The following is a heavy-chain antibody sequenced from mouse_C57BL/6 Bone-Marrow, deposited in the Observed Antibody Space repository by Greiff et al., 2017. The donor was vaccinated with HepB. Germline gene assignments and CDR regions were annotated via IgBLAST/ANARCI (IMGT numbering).Heavy chain of an antibody. J-gene: IGHJ4*01. CDR3: ARHEEGLPLYAMDY. D-gene: IGHD5-5*01. Sequence: VHLVESGAELVKPGASVKLSCKASGYTFTEYTIHWVKQRSGQGLEWIGWFYPGSGSTKYNEKFKDKATLTADKSSSTVYMDLSRMTSADSAVYFGARHEEGLPLYAMDYWGQGTSVTVSS. V-gene: IGHV1-62-2*01. CDR1: GYTFTEYT. CDR2: FYPGSGST.